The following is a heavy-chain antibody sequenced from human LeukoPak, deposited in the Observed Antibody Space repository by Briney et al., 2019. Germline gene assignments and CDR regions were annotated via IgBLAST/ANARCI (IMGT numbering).Heavy chain of an antibody. J-gene: IGHJ4*02. CDR1: GFTFSSYA. D-gene: IGHD6-13*01. V-gene: IGHV3-23*01. CDR2: ISGSGGST. Sequence: PGGSLRLSCAASGFTFSSYAMSWVRQAPGKGLEWVSAISGSGGSTYYADSVKGRFTISRDNSKDTLYLQMTSLRAEDTAVYYCAKELLAAAGTPGDYWGQGTLVTVSS. CDR3: AKELLAAAGTPGDY.